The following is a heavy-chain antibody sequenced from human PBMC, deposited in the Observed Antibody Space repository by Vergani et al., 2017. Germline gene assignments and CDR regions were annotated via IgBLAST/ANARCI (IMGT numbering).Heavy chain of an antibody. CDR2: IRYDGSSE. CDR3: ANSVMAGNVGVAYFGMDV. CDR1: GFTLNTYV. J-gene: IGHJ6*04. Sequence: QVQILQSGGGVVQPGGSLSLSCTLSGFTLNTYVLHWVRHPPATGLEWVSFIRYDGSSEYYGDSVKGRLTISRDKSQNTVNLQMNSLRTEDTAVYFCANSVMAGNVGVAYFGMDVWGRGTTVTVSS. V-gene: IGHV3-30*02. D-gene: IGHD2-8*01.